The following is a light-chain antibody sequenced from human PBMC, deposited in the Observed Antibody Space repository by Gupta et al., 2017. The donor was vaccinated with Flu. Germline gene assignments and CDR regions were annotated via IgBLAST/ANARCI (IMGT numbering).Light chain of an antibody. CDR3: QQSDFSPWT. Sequence: DIQLTQSPSSLSTSVGDSVTITCRASESFDDQLNWYQQKPGKAPKLLIHSASTLHSGVPSRFSGGGSGTEFTLTTRSLQHEDFATYYCQQSDFSPWTFGQGTKVEIK. CDR1: ESFDDQ. CDR2: SAS. V-gene: IGKV1-39*01. J-gene: IGKJ1*01.